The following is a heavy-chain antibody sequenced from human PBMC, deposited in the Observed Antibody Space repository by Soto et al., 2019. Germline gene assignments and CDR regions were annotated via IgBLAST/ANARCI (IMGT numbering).Heavy chain of an antibody. CDR1: GGSISSGGYY. CDR3: ARLILRGSYFDY. CDR2: IYYSGST. Sequence: SETLSLTCTVSGGSISSGGYYWSWIRQHPGKGLEWIGYIYYSGSTYYNPSLKSRVTISVDTSKNQFSLKLSSVTAADTAVYYCARLILRGSYFDYWGQGTLVTVSS. V-gene: IGHV4-31*03. D-gene: IGHD3-16*01. J-gene: IGHJ4*02.